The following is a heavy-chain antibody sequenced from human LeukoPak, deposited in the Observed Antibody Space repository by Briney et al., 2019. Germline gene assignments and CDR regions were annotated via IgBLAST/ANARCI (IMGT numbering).Heavy chain of an antibody. Sequence: GGSLRLSCAVSGFTVSSNYMSWVRQAPGKGLEWISVIYSGGSAYYADFLKGRFTISRDNSNNTLYLQMNSLRADDTAVYYCARAIQSQLLKGYFDYWGQGTLVTVSS. D-gene: IGHD2-2*01. J-gene: IGHJ4*02. CDR3: ARAIQSQLLKGYFDY. CDR1: GFTVSSNY. CDR2: IYSGGSA. V-gene: IGHV3-53*01.